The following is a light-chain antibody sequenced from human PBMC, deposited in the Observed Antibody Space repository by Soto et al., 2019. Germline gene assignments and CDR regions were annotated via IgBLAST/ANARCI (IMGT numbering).Light chain of an antibody. V-gene: IGLV2-8*01. CDR2: EVN. CDR3: SSYAGSSNV. Sequence: QSALTQPPSASGSPGQSVAISCTGTSSDVGGYNYVSWYQQHPGKAPKLMIYEVNKRPSGAPDRFSGSKSGNTASLTVSGPQAEDEADYYCSSYAGSSNVFGTGTKVTVL. CDR1: SSDVGGYNY. J-gene: IGLJ1*01.